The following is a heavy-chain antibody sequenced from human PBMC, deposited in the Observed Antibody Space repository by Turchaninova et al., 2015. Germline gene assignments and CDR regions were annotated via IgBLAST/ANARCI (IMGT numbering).Heavy chain of an antibody. CDR2: ISGSGGST. V-gene: IGHV3-23*04. J-gene: IGHJ4*02. CDR1: GFTFSSYA. CDR3: AKSSDPHIVVVTAFDY. D-gene: IGHD2-21*02. Sequence: EVQLVESGGGLVQPGGSLGVSGAARGFTFSSYARSGVRQAPGKGLEWVSAISGSGGSTYYADSVKGRFTISRDNSKNTLYLQMNSLRAEDTAVYYCAKSSDPHIVVVTAFDYWGQGTLVTVSS.